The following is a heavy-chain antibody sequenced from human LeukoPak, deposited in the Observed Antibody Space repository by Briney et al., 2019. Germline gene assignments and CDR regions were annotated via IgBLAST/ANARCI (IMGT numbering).Heavy chain of an antibody. CDR1: GFTFSNYA. D-gene: IGHD5-18*01. Sequence: PGGSLRLSCAASGFTFSNYAMNWVRQAPGKGLEWVSAISGSGGSTYYADSVKGRFTISRDNSKNTLYLQMNSLRAEDTAVYYCARCYSYGSCYFVYWGQGTLVTVSS. CDR3: ARCYSYGSCYFVY. V-gene: IGHV3-23*01. J-gene: IGHJ4*02. CDR2: ISGSGGST.